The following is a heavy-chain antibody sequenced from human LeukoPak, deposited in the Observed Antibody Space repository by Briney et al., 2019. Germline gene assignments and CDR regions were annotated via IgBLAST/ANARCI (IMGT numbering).Heavy chain of an antibody. CDR1: GFTFSSYA. V-gene: IGHV3-23*01. CDR2: ISSSGGST. J-gene: IGHJ4*02. D-gene: IGHD3-3*01. Sequence: GGSLRLSCAASGFTFSSYAMSWVRQAPGKGLEWVSAISSSGGSTYYADSVKGRFTIPRDNSKNTLYLQMNSLRAEDTAVYYCAKDWGYDFWSGYYDYWGQGTLVTVSS. CDR3: AKDWGYDFWSGYYDY.